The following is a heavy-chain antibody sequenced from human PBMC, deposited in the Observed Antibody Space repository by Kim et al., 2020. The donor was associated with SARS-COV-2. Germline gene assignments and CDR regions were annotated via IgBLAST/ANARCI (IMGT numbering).Heavy chain of an antibody. V-gene: IGHV3-73*01. CDR2: IRSKTNSYTK. Sequence: GGSLRLSCAASGFTFSDSTMSWVRQASGKGLEWVGRIRSKTNSYTKAYAASVKNRFTISRDDYTNTAYMQMNRLKNEDTAVYYCTRGNPIPGGWYDYFDCWGQGTMVTVSS. D-gene: IGHD6-19*01. CDR1: GFTFSDST. CDR3: TRGNPIPGGWYDYFDC. J-gene: IGHJ3*01.